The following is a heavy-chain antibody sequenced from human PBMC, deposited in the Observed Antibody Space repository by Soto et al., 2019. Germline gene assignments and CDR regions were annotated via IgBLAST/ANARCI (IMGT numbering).Heavy chain of an antibody. CDR2: LGAGGDT. V-gene: IGHV3-13*01. CDR3: ARGKMCGGTLGTGISGPLDY. CDR1: GFTVSSYD. D-gene: IGHD3-10*01. J-gene: IGHJ4*02. Sequence: EVQLVESGGGLVHPGGSLRLACAASGFTVSSYDMHWVRHVTGKGLEWVSTLGAGGDTYFPDSVKGRFTISRDHVKNSLYLQMNKLGAGDTAVYYRARGKMCGGTLGTGISGPLDYWGQGTLVAVSS.